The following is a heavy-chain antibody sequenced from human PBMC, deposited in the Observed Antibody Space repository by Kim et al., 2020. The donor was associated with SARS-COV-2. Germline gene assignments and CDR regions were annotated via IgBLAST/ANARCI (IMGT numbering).Heavy chain of an antibody. D-gene: IGHD4-17*01. J-gene: IGHJ4*02. CDR3: ARGRRLYGDYRRTFDY. CDR2: INHSGST. CDR1: GGSFSGYY. V-gene: IGHV4-34*01. Sequence: SETLSLTCAVYGGSFSGYYWSWIRQPPGKGLEWIGEINHSGSTNYNPSLKSRVTISVDTSKNQFSLKLSSVTAADTAVYYCARGRRLYGDYRRTFDYWGQGTLVTVSS.